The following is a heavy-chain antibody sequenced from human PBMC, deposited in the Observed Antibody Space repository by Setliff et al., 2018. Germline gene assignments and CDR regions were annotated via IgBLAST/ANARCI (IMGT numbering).Heavy chain of an antibody. D-gene: IGHD3-22*01. J-gene: IGHJ6*03. CDR3: ARGITSGGYWGQRFLYLDV. V-gene: IGHV4-34*01. Sequence: SETLSLTCGVSGGGGSFSAYYWSWIRQPPGKGLEWIGEISPGGSTIYNPSLKSRVTISLDTSKNQFSLRLNSMTAADTAVYYCARGITSGGYWGQRFLYLDVWGRGTTVTVSS. CDR1: GGGGSFSAYY. CDR2: ISPGGST.